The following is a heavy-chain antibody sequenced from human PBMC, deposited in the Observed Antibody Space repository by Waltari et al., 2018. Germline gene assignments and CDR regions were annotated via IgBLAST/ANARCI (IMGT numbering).Heavy chain of an antibody. CDR3: ARGLIVPAAIFDY. CDR2: IKQDGSEK. Sequence: EVQLVESGGGLVQPGGSLSLACAAAGFTFSSYWMIWVRQAPGKGLEWVANIKQDGSEKYYVDSVKGRFTISRDNAKNSLYLQMNSLRAEDTAVYYCARGLIVPAAIFDYWGQGTLVTVSS. CDR1: GFTFSSYW. V-gene: IGHV3-7*03. J-gene: IGHJ4*02. D-gene: IGHD2-2*02.